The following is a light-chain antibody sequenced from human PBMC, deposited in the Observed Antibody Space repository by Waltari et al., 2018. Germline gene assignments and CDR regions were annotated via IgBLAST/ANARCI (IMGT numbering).Light chain of an antibody. V-gene: IGLV2-14*03. CDR3: SSYSDSSTLVV. CDR1: SSDIGTYNY. J-gene: IGLJ3*02. CDR2: DVS. Sequence: QSALTQPASVSGSPGQSITMSCTGTSSDIGTYNYVSWYQQHPGKAPKLIIYDVSKRPSVVSNRFSGSKSGITASLTISGLRAEDEADYYCSSYSDSSTLVVFGGGTKLTVL.